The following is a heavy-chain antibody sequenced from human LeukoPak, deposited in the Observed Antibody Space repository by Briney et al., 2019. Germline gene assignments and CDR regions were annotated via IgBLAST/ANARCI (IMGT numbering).Heavy chain of an antibody. J-gene: IGHJ3*02. CDR1: GFTLTSSD. D-gene: IGHD6-19*01. Sequence: GASVKVSCKASGFTLTSSDVQWVRQARGQRLEWIGWIVVGSGNTNYAQKFQERVTTTRDMSTSTAYMELSSLRSEDTAVYYCAADRGAVAGNDIWGQGTMVTVSS. CDR2: IVVGSGNT. V-gene: IGHV1-58*01. CDR3: AADRGAVAGNDI.